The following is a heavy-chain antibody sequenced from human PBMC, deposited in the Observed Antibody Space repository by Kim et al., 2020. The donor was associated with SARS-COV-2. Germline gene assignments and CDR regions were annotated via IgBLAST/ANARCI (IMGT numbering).Heavy chain of an antibody. Sequence: SVKVSCKASGGTFSSYAISWVRQAPGQGLEWMGGIIPIFGTANYAQKFQGRVTITADESTSTAYMELSSLRSEDTAVYYCARFKSSWYDSVSMVMDVWGQGTTVTVSS. CDR1: GGTFSSYA. J-gene: IGHJ6*02. CDR2: IIPIFGTA. D-gene: IGHD6-13*01. V-gene: IGHV1-69*13. CDR3: ARFKSSWYDSVSMVMDV.